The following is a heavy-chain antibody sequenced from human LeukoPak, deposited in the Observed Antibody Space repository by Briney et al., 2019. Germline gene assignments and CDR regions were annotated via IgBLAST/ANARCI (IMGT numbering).Heavy chain of an antibody. D-gene: IGHD2-15*01. CDR2: IYYSGST. V-gene: IGHV4-30-4*08. Sequence: PSETLSLTCTVSGGSISSGDYYWSWIRQPPGKGLELIGYIYYSGSTYYNPSLKSRVTISVDTSKNQFSLKLSSVTAADTAVYYCARAPGYCSGGSCYYYYYYYYMDVWGKGTTVTVSS. J-gene: IGHJ6*03. CDR1: GGSISSGDYY. CDR3: ARAPGYCSGGSCYYYYYYYYMDV.